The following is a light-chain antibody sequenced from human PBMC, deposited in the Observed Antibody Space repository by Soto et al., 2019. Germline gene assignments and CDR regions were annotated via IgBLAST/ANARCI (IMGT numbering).Light chain of an antibody. CDR1: QSVSSY. CDR3: QQRSNWPPFT. J-gene: IGKJ3*01. Sequence: EIVLTQSPATLSLSPGERATLSCRASQSVSSYLAWYQQKPGQAPRLLIYDASNRATGIPARFSGSGSGTDFTLTICSLEPEDVAVYYCQQRSNWPPFTFGPGTKVDIK. CDR2: DAS. V-gene: IGKV3-11*01.